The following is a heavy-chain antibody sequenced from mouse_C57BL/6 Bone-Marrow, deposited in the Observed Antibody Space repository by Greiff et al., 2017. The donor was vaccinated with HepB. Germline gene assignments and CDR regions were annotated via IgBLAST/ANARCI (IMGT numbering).Heavy chain of an antibody. D-gene: IGHD2-3*01. V-gene: IGHV1-54*01. CDR2: INPGSGGT. Sequence: QVQLQQSGAELVRPGTSVKVSCKASGYAFTNYLIEWVKQRPGQGLEWIGVINPGSGGTNYNEKFKGKATLTADKSSSTAYMQLRSLTSEDSAVYFCARGGWLLRYWYFDVWGTGTTVTVSS. J-gene: IGHJ1*03. CDR3: ARGGWLLRYWYFDV. CDR1: GYAFTNYL.